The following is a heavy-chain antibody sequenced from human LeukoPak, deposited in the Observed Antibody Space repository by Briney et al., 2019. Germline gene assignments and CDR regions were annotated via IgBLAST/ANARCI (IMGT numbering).Heavy chain of an antibody. CDR3: AKDMTYNDGRWEFDP. CDR2: ILTSGAT. V-gene: IGHV3-23*01. CDR1: GFTLNNFA. D-gene: IGHD5-24*01. Sequence: GGSLRLSCAASGFTLNNFAMTWVRQAPGKGLEWVSGILTSGATYYAESVKNRFTISRDGSQNTMYLQVNSLRAEDTAVYYCAKDMTYNDGRWEFDPWGQGTLVTVS. J-gene: IGHJ5*02.